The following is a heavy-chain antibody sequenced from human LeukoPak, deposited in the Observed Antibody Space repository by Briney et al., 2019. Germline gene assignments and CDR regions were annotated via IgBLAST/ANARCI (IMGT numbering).Heavy chain of an antibody. CDR2: INPSGGST. CDR3: ARVGTILYAFDI. V-gene: IGHV1-46*01. J-gene: IGHJ3*02. CDR1: GYTFTSYY. D-gene: IGHD3-9*01. Sequence: ASVKVSCKASGYTFTSYYMHWVRQAPGQGLEWMGIINPSGGSTSYAQKFQGRVTITADESTSTAYMELSSLRSEDTAVYYCARVGTILYAFDIWGQGTMVTVSS.